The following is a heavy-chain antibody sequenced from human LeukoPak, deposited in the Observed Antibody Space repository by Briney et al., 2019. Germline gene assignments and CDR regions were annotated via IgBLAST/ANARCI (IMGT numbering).Heavy chain of an antibody. CDR1: GFTFSSYA. J-gene: IGHJ4*02. Sequence: GGSLRLSCAASGFTFSSYAMHWVRQAPGKGLEGVAVISYDGSNKYYADSVKGRFTISRDNSKNTLYLQMNSLRAEDTAVYYCAREVQEYYFDYWGQGTLVTVSS. D-gene: IGHD1-1*01. CDR3: AREVQEYYFDY. V-gene: IGHV3-30*04. CDR2: ISYDGSNK.